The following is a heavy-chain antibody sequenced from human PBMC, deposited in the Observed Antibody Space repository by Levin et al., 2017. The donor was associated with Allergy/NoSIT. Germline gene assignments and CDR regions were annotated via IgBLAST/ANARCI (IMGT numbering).Heavy chain of an antibody. Sequence: PGGSLRLSCAASGFTFSSYAMHWVRQVPGKGLEHVSAISSNGGTTYYANSVKGRFIISRDNSKNTLYLQMGSLRAEDMSVYYCARDARYCSGGNCYPWYFDLWGRGTLVTVSS. V-gene: IGHV3-64*01. J-gene: IGHJ2*01. CDR2: ISSNGGTT. CDR3: ARDARYCSGGNCYPWYFDL. CDR1: GFTFSSYA. D-gene: IGHD2-15*01.